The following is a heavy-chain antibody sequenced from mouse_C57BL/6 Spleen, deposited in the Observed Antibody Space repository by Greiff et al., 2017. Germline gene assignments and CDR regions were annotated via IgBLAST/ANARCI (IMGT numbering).Heavy chain of an antibody. CDR3: ARLTGPWFAY. J-gene: IGHJ3*01. Sequence: EVKLMESGGDLVKPGGSLKLSCAASGFTFSSYGMSWVRQTPDKRLEWVATISSGGSYTYYPDSVKGRFTISRDNAKNTLYLQMSSLKSEDTAVYYCARLTGPWFAYWGQGTLVTVSA. CDR1: GFTFSSYG. V-gene: IGHV5-6*01. D-gene: IGHD2-13*01. CDR2: ISSGGSYT.